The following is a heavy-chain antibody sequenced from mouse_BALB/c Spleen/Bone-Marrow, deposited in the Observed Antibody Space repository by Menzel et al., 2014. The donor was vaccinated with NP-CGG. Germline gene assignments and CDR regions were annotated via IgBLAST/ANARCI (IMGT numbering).Heavy chain of an antibody. Sequence: EVQLQQSGAELVKPGASVKLSYTASGFNIKDTYIHWVKQRPEQGLEWIGGIDPANGNTKYDPKFQGKATITADTSSNTAYLQLSSLTSEDTAVYYCARVYCRTAWFAYLGQGTLVTFSA. J-gene: IGHJ3*01. D-gene: IGHD2-1*01. CDR2: IDPANGNT. CDR1: GFNIKDTY. CDR3: ARVYCRTAWFAY. V-gene: IGHV14-3*02.